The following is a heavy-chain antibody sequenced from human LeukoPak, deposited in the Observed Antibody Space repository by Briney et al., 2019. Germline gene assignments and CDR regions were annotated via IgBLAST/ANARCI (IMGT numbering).Heavy chain of an antibody. J-gene: IGHJ4*02. D-gene: IGHD3-22*01. CDR2: INPNSGGT. V-gene: IGHV1-2*04. Sequence: GASVKVSCKASGGTFSSYAISWVRQAPGQGLEWMGWINPNSGGTNYAQKFQGWVTMTRDTSISTAYMELSRLRSDDTAVYYCARGSRRIAVVLPDYWGQGTLVTVSS. CDR3: ARGSRRIAVVLPDY. CDR1: GGTFSSYA.